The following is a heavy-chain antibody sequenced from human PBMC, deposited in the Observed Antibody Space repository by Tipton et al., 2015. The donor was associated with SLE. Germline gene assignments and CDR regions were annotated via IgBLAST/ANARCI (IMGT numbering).Heavy chain of an antibody. J-gene: IGHJ5*02. Sequence: TLSLTCTVSGGSISSYYWSWIRQPPGKGLEWIGYIYYSGSTNYSPSLKSRVTISVDTSKKQFSLKVSSVTAADTAVYYCARAQRLVRWFDPCGQGTLVTVSS. D-gene: IGHD6-13*01. CDR3: ARAQRLVRWFDP. CDR1: GGSISSYY. V-gene: IGHV4-59*12. CDR2: IYYSGST.